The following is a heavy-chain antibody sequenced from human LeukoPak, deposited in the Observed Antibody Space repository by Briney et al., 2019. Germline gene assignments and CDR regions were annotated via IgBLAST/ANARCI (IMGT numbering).Heavy chain of an antibody. D-gene: IGHD6-19*01. CDR1: GGSFSGYY. V-gene: IGHV4-34*01. J-gene: IGHJ6*03. CDR2: INHSGST. CDR3: ARDIAVAGYYYYYMDV. Sequence: SETLSLTCAVCGGSFSGYYWSWIRQPPGKGLEWIGEINHSGSTNYSPSLKSRVTISVDTSKNQFSLKLSSVTAADTAVYYCARDIAVAGYYYYYMDVWGKGTTVTVSS.